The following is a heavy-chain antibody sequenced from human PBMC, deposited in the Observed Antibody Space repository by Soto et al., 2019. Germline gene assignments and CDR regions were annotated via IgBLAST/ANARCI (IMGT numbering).Heavy chain of an antibody. Sequence: LQESGPGLVKPSETLSLTCTVSGGSISSSSYYWGWIRQPPGKGLEWIGSIYYSGSTYYNPSLKSRVTISVDTSKNQFSLKLSSVTAADTAVYYCAKRLIMITFGGVIAYDAFDIWGQGTKVTV. CDR1: GGSISSSSYY. J-gene: IGHJ3*02. V-gene: IGHV4-39*01. CDR2: IYYSGST. CDR3: AKRLIMITFGGVIAYDAFDI. D-gene: IGHD3-16*02.